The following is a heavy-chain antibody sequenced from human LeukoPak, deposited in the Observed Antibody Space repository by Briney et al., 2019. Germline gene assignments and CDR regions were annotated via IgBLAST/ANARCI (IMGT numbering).Heavy chain of an antibody. CDR1: GGSITTYY. CDR2: TYSNGIA. D-gene: IGHD1-7*01. J-gene: IGHJ4*02. V-gene: IGHV4-59*01. Sequence: AETLSLTCTISGGSITTYYWSWIRQPPGKALEWIGYTYSNGIANYSTSLKSRVSISVDTSKNQFSLKMTSVTAADTAVYYCASGIIGGTNGVDYWGQGTLVTASS. CDR3: ASGIIGGTNGVDY.